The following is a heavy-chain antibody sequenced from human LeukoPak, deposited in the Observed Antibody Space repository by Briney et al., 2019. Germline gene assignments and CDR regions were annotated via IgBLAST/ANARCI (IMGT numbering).Heavy chain of an antibody. Sequence: SETLSLTCTVSGGSISSYHWSWIRQPPGKGLEWIGYIYYSGSTNYNPSLKSRVTISVDTSKNQFSLKLSSVTAADTAVYYCARGSRGYPYYYGMDVWGQGTTVTVSS. CDR2: IYYSGST. D-gene: IGHD5-18*01. J-gene: IGHJ6*02. CDR3: ARGSRGYPYYYGMDV. CDR1: GGSISSYH. V-gene: IGHV4-59*08.